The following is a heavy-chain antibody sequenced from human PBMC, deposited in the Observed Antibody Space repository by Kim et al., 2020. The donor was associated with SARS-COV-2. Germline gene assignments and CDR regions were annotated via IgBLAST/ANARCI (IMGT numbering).Heavy chain of an antibody. CDR1: GYTFTGYY. V-gene: IGHV1-2*05. J-gene: IGHJ4*02. CDR2: INPNSGGT. Sequence: ASVKVSCKASGYTFTGYYMHWVRQAPGQGLEWMGRINPNSGGTNYAQKFQGRVTMTRDTSISTAYMELSRLRSDDTVVYYCARGGYEYYDSSGLDYWGQGTLVTVSS. D-gene: IGHD3-22*01. CDR3: ARGGYEYYDSSGLDY.